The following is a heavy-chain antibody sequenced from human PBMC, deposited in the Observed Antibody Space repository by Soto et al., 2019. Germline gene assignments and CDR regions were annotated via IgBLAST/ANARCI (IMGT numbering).Heavy chain of an antibody. J-gene: IGHJ4*02. CDR3: ARGPGYATH. V-gene: IGHV4-34*01. CDR2: INHSGST. D-gene: IGHD2-8*01. CDR1: GGSFSGYY. Sequence: SETLSLTCAVYGGSFSGYYWSWIRQPPGKGLEWIGEINHSGSTNYNPSLKSRVTISVDTSKNQFSLKLSSVTAADTAVYYCARGPGYATHWGQGTLVTVYS.